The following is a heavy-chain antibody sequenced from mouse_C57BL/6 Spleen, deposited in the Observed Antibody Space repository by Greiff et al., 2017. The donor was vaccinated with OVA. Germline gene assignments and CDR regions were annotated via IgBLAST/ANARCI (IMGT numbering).Heavy chain of an antibody. CDR1: GFTFSDYG. CDR3: ARNWDGGFAY. Sequence: VQLKESGGGLVKPGGSLKLSCAASGFTFSDYGMHWVSQAPEQGLEWVAYISRGSSTIYYADTVKGRFTISRDNAKNTLCLQMTSLRSEDTSMYYCARNWDGGFAYWGQGTLVTVSA. V-gene: IGHV5-17*01. CDR2: ISRGSSTI. D-gene: IGHD4-1*01. J-gene: IGHJ3*01.